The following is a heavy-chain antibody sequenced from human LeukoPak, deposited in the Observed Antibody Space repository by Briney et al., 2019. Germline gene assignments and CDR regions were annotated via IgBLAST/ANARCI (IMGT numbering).Heavy chain of an antibody. Sequence: GRSLRLSCAASGFTFSSYGMHWVRQAPGKGLEWVAVIWYDGSNKYYADSVKGRFTISRDNSKNTLYLQMNSLRAEDTAVYYCAKEADSSGYSFDYWGQGTLDTVSS. CDR1: GFTFSSYG. J-gene: IGHJ4*02. V-gene: IGHV3-33*06. D-gene: IGHD3-22*01. CDR3: AKEADSSGYSFDY. CDR2: IWYDGSNK.